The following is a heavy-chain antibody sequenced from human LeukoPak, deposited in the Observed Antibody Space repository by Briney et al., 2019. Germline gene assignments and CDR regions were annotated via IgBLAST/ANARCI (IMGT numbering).Heavy chain of an antibody. CDR1: GFTFSSYA. V-gene: IGHV3-23*01. CDR3: AKGGSVAAAGSDIDY. CDR2: VSGSGGST. D-gene: IGHD6-13*01. Sequence: PGGSLRLSCAASGFTFSSYAMSWVRQAPGKGLEWVSAVSGSGGSTYYADSVKGRFTISRDNSKNTLYLQMNSLRAEDTAVYYCAKGGSVAAAGSDIDYWGQGTLVTVSS. J-gene: IGHJ4*02.